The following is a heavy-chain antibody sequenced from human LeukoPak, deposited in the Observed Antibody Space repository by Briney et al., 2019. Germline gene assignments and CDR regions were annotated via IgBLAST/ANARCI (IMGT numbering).Heavy chain of an antibody. CDR2: ISSSSSYI. CDR3: ARATITFGGVIER. Sequence: GGSLRLSCAASGFTFSSYSMNWVRQAPGKGLEWVSSISSSSSYIYYADSVKGRFTISRDNAKNSLYLQMNSLRAEDTAVYYCARATITFGGVIERWGQGTLVTVPS. D-gene: IGHD3-16*01. CDR1: GFTFSSYS. V-gene: IGHV3-21*01. J-gene: IGHJ5*02.